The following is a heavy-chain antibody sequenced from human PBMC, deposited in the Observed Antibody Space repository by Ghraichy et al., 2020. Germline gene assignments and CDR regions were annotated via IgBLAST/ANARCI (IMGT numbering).Heavy chain of an antibody. Sequence: ASVKVSCKASGYTFTGYYMHWVRQAPGQGLEWMGWINPNSGGTNYAQKFQGRVTMTRDMSISTAYMELSRLRSDDTAVYYCARGRRIAVAGQGWFDPWGQGTLVTVSS. CDR3: ARGRRIAVAGQGWFDP. CDR1: GYTFTGYY. CDR2: INPNSGGT. J-gene: IGHJ5*02. V-gene: IGHV1-2*02. D-gene: IGHD6-19*01.